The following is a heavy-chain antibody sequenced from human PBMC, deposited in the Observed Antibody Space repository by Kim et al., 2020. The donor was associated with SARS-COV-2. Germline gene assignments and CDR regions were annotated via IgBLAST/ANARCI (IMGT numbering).Heavy chain of an antibody. CDR3: ARVVVLSPGYDFWSGYYDTHGMDV. Sequence: ASVKVSCKASGYTFTGYYMHWVRQAPGQGLEWMGWINPNSGGTNYAQKFQGRVTMTRDTSISTAYMELSRLRSDDTAVYYCARVVVLSPGYDFWSGYYDTHGMDVWGQGTTVTVSS. J-gene: IGHJ6*02. D-gene: IGHD3-3*01. V-gene: IGHV1-2*02. CDR1: GYTFTGYY. CDR2: INPNSGGT.